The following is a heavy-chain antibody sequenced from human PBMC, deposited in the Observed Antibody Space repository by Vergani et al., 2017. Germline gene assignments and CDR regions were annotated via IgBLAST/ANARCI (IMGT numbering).Heavy chain of an antibody. CDR2: ISGSGGST. D-gene: IGHD3-22*01. Sequence: EVQLLESGGGLVQPGGSLRLSCAASGFTFSSYAMSWVRQAPGKGLEWVSAISGSGGSTYYADSVKGRFTISRDNSKNTLYLQMNSLRAEDTAVYYCARDPMYYYDSSGYYSPYYYYYMDVWGKGTTVTVSS. CDR3: ARDPMYYYDSSGYYSPYYYYYMDV. V-gene: IGHV3-23*01. CDR1: GFTFSSYA. J-gene: IGHJ6*03.